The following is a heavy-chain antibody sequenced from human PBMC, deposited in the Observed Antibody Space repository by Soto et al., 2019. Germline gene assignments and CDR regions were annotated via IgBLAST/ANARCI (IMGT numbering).Heavy chain of an antibody. CDR1: GFTFSSYG. J-gene: IGHJ4*02. CDR2: ISYDGSNK. V-gene: IGHV3-30*18. Sequence: QVQLVESGGGVVQPGRSLRLSCAASGFTFSSYGMHWVRQAPGKGLEWVAVISYDGSNKYYADSVKGRFTISRDNSKNTLYLQMNSLRAEDTAVYYCAKDHSGWYGDFDYWGQGTLVTVSS. CDR3: AKDHSGWYGDFDY. D-gene: IGHD6-19*01.